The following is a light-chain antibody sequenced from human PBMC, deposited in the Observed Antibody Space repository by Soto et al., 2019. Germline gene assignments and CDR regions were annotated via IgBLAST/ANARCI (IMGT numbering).Light chain of an antibody. Sequence: EIVLTQSPATLSLSPGERATLSCRASQSVGNNLAWYQQKPGQAPGLLIYEASTRATGIPDRFIGSGSRTDFTLTISRMEPEDFAVFYCQQYGSSPLTFGGGTKVEIK. CDR3: QQYGSSPLT. J-gene: IGKJ4*01. V-gene: IGKV3-20*01. CDR2: EAS. CDR1: QSVGNN.